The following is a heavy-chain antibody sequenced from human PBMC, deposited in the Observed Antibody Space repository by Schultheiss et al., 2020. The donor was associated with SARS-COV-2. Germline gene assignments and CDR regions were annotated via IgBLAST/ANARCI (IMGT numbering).Heavy chain of an antibody. Sequence: GGSLRLSCAASGFTFSGSAMHWVRQASGKGLEWVGRIRSKANSYATAYAASVKDRFTISRDDSKNTAFLQMNSLKSEDTARYYCTRHGEGYNNGSYYYYGMDVWGHGTTVTVSS. CDR1: GFTFSGSA. V-gene: IGHV3-73*01. D-gene: IGHD5-18*01. J-gene: IGHJ6*02. CDR3: TRHGEGYNNGSYYYYGMDV. CDR2: IRSKANSYAT.